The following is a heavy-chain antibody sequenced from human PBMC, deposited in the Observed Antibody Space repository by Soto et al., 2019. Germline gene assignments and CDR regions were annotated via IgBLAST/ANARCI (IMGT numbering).Heavy chain of an antibody. J-gene: IGHJ6*03. CDR1: GFTFSSYW. Sequence: GGSLRLSCAASGFTFSSYWMHWVRQAPGKGLVWVSRINSDGSSTSYADSVKGRFTISRDNAKNTLYLQMNSLRAEDTAVYYCARGEGLYCSSTSCYEQNYYYYYMDVWGKGTTVTVSS. CDR3: ARGEGLYCSSTSCYEQNYYYYYMDV. CDR2: INSDGSST. D-gene: IGHD2-2*01. V-gene: IGHV3-74*01.